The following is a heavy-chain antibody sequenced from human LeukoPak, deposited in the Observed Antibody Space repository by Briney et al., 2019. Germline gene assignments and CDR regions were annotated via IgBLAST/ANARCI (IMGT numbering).Heavy chain of an antibody. CDR1: GGSISSYY. CDR2: IYYSGST. V-gene: IGHV4-59*01. CDR3: ARDWVTTTGLKYYYYMDV. J-gene: IGHJ6*03. D-gene: IGHD1-1*01. Sequence: PSETLSLTCTVSGGSISSYYWSWIRQPPGKGLEWIGYIYYSGSTNYNPSLKSRVTISVDTSKNQFSLKLSSVTAADTAVYYCARDWVTTTGLKYYYYMDVWGKGTTVTVSS.